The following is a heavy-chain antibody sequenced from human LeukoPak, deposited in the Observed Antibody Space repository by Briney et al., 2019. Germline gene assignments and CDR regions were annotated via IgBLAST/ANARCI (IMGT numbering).Heavy chain of an antibody. J-gene: IGHJ4*02. CDR3: ARNYDNSGYTAFGY. D-gene: IGHD3-22*01. CDR2: IYSSGST. V-gene: IGHV4-59*01. CDR1: GGSISSYY. Sequence: SQALSLTCTVPGGSISSYYWSRIRPSPGKGLEWIGHIYSSGSTNYNPSLKRRVTISIDTSKNQFSLKLSSVTAADTALYYCARNYDNSGYTAFGYWGRGTLVTVSS.